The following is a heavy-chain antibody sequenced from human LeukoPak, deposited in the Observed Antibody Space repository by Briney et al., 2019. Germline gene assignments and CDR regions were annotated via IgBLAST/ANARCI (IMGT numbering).Heavy chain of an antibody. Sequence: GGSLRLSCTASGFTFSDSIMNWVRQAPGKGLEWLSYISSSSTTIYYADSVKGRFTISRDDAKNPLYLQMNSLRAEDTAVYYCARNLNTADDYWGQGILVTVSS. D-gene: IGHD5-18*01. CDR2: ISSSSTTI. J-gene: IGHJ4*02. V-gene: IGHV3-48*01. CDR1: GFTFSDSI. CDR3: ARNLNTADDY.